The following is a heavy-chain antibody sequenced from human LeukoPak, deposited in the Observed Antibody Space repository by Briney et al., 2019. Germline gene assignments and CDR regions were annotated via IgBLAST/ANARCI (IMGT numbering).Heavy chain of an antibody. Sequence: GGSLRLSCAGSGFTVRNFDVNWVRQAPGKGLEWVSYISTSTSTIYYADSVKGRFTISRDNAKNSLCLQMNSLRAEDTAVYYCVANTVTTAQLQATWGQGTLVTVSS. D-gene: IGHD4-17*01. V-gene: IGHV3-48*01. CDR1: GFTVRNFD. CDR3: VANTVTTAQLQAT. J-gene: IGHJ5*02. CDR2: ISTSTSTI.